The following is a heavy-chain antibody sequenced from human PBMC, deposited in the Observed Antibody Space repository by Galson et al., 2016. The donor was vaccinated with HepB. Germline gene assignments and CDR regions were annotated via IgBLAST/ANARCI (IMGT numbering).Heavy chain of an antibody. V-gene: IGHV4-39*01. CDR1: GGSISSSSYS. CDR2: FYYSGNT. J-gene: IGHJ4*02. CDR3: ARHSEAVDGIAFDS. D-gene: IGHD6-19*01. Sequence: SETLSLTCTVPGGSISSSSYSWDWIRQPPGKGLEWIGSFYYSGNTYYNPSLKSRVTISVDTSKNQFSLKLSSVAAADTAVYYCARHSEAVDGIAFDSWGQGTLVTVSS.